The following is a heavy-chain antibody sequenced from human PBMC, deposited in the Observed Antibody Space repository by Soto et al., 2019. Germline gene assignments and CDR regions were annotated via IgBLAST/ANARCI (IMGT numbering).Heavy chain of an antibody. D-gene: IGHD2-21*02. CDR3: TRAYGGNSIGWFDP. CDR2: ISAYNGNT. CDR1: GYTFTSYG. Sequence: GDSVQVSCKASGYTFTSYGISWVRQAPGQGLEWMGWISAYNGNTNYAQKLQGRVTMTTDTSTSTAYMELRSLRSDDTAVYYCTRAYGGNSIGWFDPWGQGTLVTVSS. V-gene: IGHV1-18*04. J-gene: IGHJ5*02.